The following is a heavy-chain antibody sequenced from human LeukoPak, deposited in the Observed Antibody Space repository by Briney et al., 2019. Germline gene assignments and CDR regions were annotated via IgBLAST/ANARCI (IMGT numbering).Heavy chain of an antibody. CDR2: IYYSGST. CDR1: GGSISSYY. V-gene: IGHV4-59*01. J-gene: IGHJ6*03. CDR3: ARTTEGYCSSTRCYGFSYYYHMDV. D-gene: IGHD2-2*01. Sequence: SETLSLTCTVSGGSISSYYWSWIRQPPGKGLEWIGYIYYSGSTNYNPSLKSRVTISADTSKKQFSLKLSSVTAADTAVYYCARTTEGYCSSTRCYGFSYYYHMDVWGKGTTVTISS.